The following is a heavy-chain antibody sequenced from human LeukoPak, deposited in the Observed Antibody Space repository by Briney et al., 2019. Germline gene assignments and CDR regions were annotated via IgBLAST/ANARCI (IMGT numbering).Heavy chain of an antibody. J-gene: IGHJ6*02. CDR3: ARDLVDYGSGSITLVWYDYYYGMDV. CDR2: IYHSGST. D-gene: IGHD3-10*01. CDR1: GYSISSGYY. V-gene: IGHV4-38-2*02. Sequence: PSETLSLTCIVSGYSISSGYYWGWIRQPPGKGLEWIGSIYHSGSTYYNPSLKSRVTISVDTSKNQFSLKLSSVIAADTAVYYCARDLVDYGSGSITLVWYDYYYGMDVWGQGTTVTVSS.